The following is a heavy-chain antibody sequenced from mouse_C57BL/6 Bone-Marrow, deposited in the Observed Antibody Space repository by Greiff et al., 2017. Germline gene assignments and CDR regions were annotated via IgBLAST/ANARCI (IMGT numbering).Heavy chain of an antibody. D-gene: IGHD1-1*01. Sequence: VQLQQSGAELARPGASVTMSCTASGYTFTSYTMPWVKQRPGQGLEWIGYINPSSGYTKYHQKFKDKATLTADKSSSTAYMQLSSLTSEDSAVYYCARWGRSVLYAMDDWGQGTSVTVSS. V-gene: IGHV1-4*01. CDR2: INPSSGYT. J-gene: IGHJ4*01. CDR3: ARWGRSVLYAMDD. CDR1: GYTFTSYT.